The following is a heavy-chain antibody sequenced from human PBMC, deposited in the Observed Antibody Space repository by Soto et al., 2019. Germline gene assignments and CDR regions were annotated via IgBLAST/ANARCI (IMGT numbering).Heavy chain of an antibody. D-gene: IGHD2-15*01. CDR1: GYTFISHG. V-gene: IGHV1-18*04. CDR2: ISGKNGNT. J-gene: IGHJ6*02. Sequence: QVQLVQSGVEVKNPGASVKVSCKASGYTFISHGISWVRQAPGQGLDWMGWISGKNGNTNNAQKLQGRVTLTTDTTTSTAYMEVRSLRSDDTAVYYCARVSSTIVVVPDYGMAVWRQGTTVTVSS. CDR3: ARVSSTIVVVPDYGMAV.